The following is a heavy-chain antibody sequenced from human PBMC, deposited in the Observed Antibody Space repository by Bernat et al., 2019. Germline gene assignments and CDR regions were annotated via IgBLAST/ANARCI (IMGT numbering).Heavy chain of an antibody. V-gene: IGHV3-15*02. D-gene: IGHD3-22*01. Sequence: EVQLVESGGALVKPGRSLRLSCAASGFTFKNVWMSWVRQAPGKGLEWVGRIKRNADAGATDYAAPVKGRFTISRDDSYSTLYLQMNSLETEDTAVYICSKEHYETLDNWGQGTLVTVSS. CDR3: SKEHYETLDN. CDR2: IKRNADAGAT. CDR1: GFTFKNVW. J-gene: IGHJ4*02.